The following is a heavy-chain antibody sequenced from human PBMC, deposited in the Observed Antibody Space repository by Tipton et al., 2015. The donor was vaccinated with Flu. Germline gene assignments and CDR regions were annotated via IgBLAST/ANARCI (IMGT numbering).Heavy chain of an antibody. CDR1: GAPLTAYY. Sequence: TLSLTCSVSGAPLTAYYWNWVRQFPDGGLEWLGYIYSAANTDYNPSLTGRVTISADTSKSQFFLHLTSVTAADTAVYYCARLRAGYFDCWGQGALLTVSS. CDR3: ARLRAGYFDC. V-gene: IGHV4-4*08. D-gene: IGHD5-12*01. CDR2: IYSAANT. J-gene: IGHJ4*02.